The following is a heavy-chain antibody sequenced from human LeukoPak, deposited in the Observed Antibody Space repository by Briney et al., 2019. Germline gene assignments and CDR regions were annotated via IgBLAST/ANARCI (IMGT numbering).Heavy chain of an antibody. Sequence: GGYLILSCSASGFSFSTYAMSWVRQAPGKGLNGVSRITGTGSTTQYAESVKGRFTISRDNSRNTLYLQMNSLRVEDTAVYYCARQPNWNDLGKFDPWGQGTLVTVSS. CDR3: ARQPNWNDLGKFDP. J-gene: IGHJ5*02. D-gene: IGHD1-1*01. CDR1: GFSFSTYA. CDR2: ITGTGSTT. V-gene: IGHV3-23*01.